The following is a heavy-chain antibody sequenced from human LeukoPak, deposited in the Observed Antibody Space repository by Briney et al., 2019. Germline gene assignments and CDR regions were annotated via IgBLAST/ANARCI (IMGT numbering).Heavy chain of an antibody. CDR1: GYTFTSYG. CDR2: ISAYNGNT. D-gene: IGHD5-12*01. V-gene: IGHV1-18*01. J-gene: IGHJ5*02. CDR3: ARDRYGGYVEPNNWFDP. Sequence: GASVKVSCKASGYTFTSYGISWVRQAPGQGLEWMGWISAYNGNTNYAQKLQGRVTMTTDTSTSTAYMELRSLRSDDTAVYYCARDRYGGYVEPNNWFDPWGQGTLVTVSS.